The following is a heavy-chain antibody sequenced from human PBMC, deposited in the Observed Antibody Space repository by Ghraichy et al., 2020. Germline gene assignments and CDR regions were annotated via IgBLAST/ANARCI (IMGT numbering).Heavy chain of an antibody. D-gene: IGHD5/OR15-5a*01. CDR2: IGGSGGST. Sequence: GGSLRLSCAASGFTFSSYAMSWVRQAPGKGLEWVSAIGGSGGSTYYADSVKGRFTISRDNSKNTLYLQMNSLRAEDTAVYYCAKCVHYYYYGMDVWGQGTTVTVSS. CDR1: GFTFSSYA. CDR3: AKCVHYYYYGMDV. V-gene: IGHV3-23*01. J-gene: IGHJ6*02.